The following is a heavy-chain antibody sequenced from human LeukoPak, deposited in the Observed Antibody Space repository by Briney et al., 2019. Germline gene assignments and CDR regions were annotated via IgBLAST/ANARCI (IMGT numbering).Heavy chain of an antibody. V-gene: IGHV3-30*02. CDR2: IRYDRSNK. CDR1: GFTFSSYG. Sequence: GGSLRLSCAASGFTFSSYGMHCVRQAPGKGLEWVAFIRYDRSNKYYADSVKGRFTISRDNSKNTLYLQINSVRGEDTAVYYCAKGYDYGDYGFDYWGQGTLVTV. D-gene: IGHD4-17*01. CDR3: AKGYDYGDYGFDY. J-gene: IGHJ4*02.